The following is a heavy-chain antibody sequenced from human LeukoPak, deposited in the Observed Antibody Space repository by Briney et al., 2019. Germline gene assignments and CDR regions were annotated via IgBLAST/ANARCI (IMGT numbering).Heavy chain of an antibody. CDR3: AKDPTTYYYHYMDV. CDR1: GFTFSSYG. V-gene: IGHV3-30*02. J-gene: IGHJ6*03. Sequence: GGSLRLSCAASGFTFSSYGMHWVRQAPGKGLEWVAVIWYDGCNKYYADSVKGRFTISRDNSKNTLYLQMNSLRAEDTAVYYCAKDPTTYYYHYMDVWGKGTTVTVSS. D-gene: IGHD1-1*01. CDR2: IWYDGCNK.